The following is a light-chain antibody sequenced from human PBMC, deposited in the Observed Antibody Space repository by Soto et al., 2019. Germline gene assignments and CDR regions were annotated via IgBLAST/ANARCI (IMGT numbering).Light chain of an antibody. V-gene: IGLV1-40*01. CDR3: QPYDNGLSASV. Sequence: QSVLTQPPSVSGAPGQRVTISCTGSSSNIGAGHVVHWYQQFPGRAPNLLIYGSSNRPSGVPDRFSGSKSGTSASLAITGLQAEDEADYYCQPYDNGLSASVFGGGTKPTVL. J-gene: IGLJ2*01. CDR1: SSNIGAGHV. CDR2: GSS.